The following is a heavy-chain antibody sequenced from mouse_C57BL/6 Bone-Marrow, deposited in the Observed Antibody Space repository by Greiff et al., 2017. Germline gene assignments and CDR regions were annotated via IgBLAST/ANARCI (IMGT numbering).Heavy chain of an antibody. D-gene: IGHD6-1*01. CDR2: IDPSDSYT. Sequence: QVQLQQPGAELVRPGTSVTLSCKASGYTFTSYWMHWVKQRPGQGLEWIGVIDPSDSYTNYNQKFKGKATLTVDTSSSTAYMQLSSLTSEDSAVYYCASGYWYFDVWGTGTTVTVSS. CDR3: ASGYWYFDV. J-gene: IGHJ1*03. V-gene: IGHV1-59*01. CDR1: GYTFTSYW.